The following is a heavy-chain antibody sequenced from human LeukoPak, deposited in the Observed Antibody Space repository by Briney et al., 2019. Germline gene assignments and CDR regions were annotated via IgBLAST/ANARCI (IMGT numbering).Heavy chain of an antibody. J-gene: IGHJ6*02. CDR3: ATTVTTRAYYYGMDV. CDR2: ISGSGGST. Sequence: GGSLRLSCAASGFTFSSYAMSWVRQAPGKGLEWVSAISGSGGSTYYADSVKGRFTISRGNSKNTLYLQMNSLRAEDTAVYYCATTVTTRAYYYGMDVWGQGTTVTVSS. CDR1: GFTFSSYA. V-gene: IGHV3-23*01. D-gene: IGHD4-17*01.